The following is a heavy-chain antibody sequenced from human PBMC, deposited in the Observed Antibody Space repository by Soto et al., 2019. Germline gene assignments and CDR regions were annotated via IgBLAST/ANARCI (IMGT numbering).Heavy chain of an antibody. V-gene: IGHV3-30*03. CDR2: ISYDGSNK. CDR3: GAGDQYYAMDV. CDR1: GITISNYG. Sequence: QVQLVESVGGVVQPGRSLRVSCAASGITISNYGMYWVRQAPGKGLEWVAAISYDGSNKHYSDSVKGRVTISRDNSKNTLYLQMNSLREEYTAVYYCGAGDQYYAMDVWGQGTTVAVSS. J-gene: IGHJ6*02. D-gene: IGHD2-2*01.